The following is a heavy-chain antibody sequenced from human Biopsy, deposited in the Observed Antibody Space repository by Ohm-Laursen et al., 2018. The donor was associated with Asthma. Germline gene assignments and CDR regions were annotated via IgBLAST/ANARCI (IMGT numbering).Heavy chain of an antibody. V-gene: IGHV1-18*01. CDR3: ARAVDYSHYYGIDV. J-gene: IGHJ6*02. CDR1: GYTFNSAG. CDR2: ISVYNGNT. Sequence: ASVKVSCKTSGYTFNSAGITWVRQAPGQGLEWMGWISVYNGNTKVAQKLQDRVTMITDTSASTAYMELRSLRPDDTAVYFCARAVDYSHYYGIDVWGQGTTVTVS. D-gene: IGHD3-10*01.